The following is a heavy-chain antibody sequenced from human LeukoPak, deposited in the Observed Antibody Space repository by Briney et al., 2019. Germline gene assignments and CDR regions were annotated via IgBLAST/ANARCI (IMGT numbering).Heavy chain of an antibody. CDR3: ARDRSTMVRGVITYYYYYGMDV. V-gene: IGHV4-34*01. CDR1: GGSFSGYY. D-gene: IGHD3-10*01. J-gene: IGHJ6*01. Sequence: SETLSLTCAVYGGSFSGYYWSWIRQPPGKGLEWIGEINHSGSTNYNPSLKSRVTISVDTSKNQFSLKLSSVTAADTAVYYCARDRSTMVRGVITYYYYYGMDVWGQGTTVTVSS. CDR2: INHSGST.